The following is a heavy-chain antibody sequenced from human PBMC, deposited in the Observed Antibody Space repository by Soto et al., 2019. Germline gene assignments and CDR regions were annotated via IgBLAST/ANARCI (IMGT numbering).Heavy chain of an antibody. CDR2: IIPIFATA. V-gene: IGHV1-69*13. J-gene: IGHJ6*02. Sequence: SVKVSCKASGGTFSSYAVSWVRQAPGQGLEWMGGIIPIFATANYAQKFQGRVMITVDESTSTAYMERSSLRSEDTAVYYCARSVSFRYQLLKRGMDVWGQGTTVTVSS. D-gene: IGHD2-2*01. CDR1: GGTFSSYA. CDR3: ARSVSFRYQLLKRGMDV.